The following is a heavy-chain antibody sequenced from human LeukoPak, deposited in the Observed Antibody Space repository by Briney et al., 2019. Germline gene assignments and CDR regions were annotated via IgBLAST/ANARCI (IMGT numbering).Heavy chain of an antibody. CDR3: VRATPNDSSGHYRVAGSYPPDY. CDR2: IHDSGST. V-gene: IGHV4-30-2*01. J-gene: IGHJ4*02. Sequence: SETLSLTCTVSGGSISSGDYSWNWIRQPPGKGLEWIGYIHDSGSTYYNPSLKSRVTISIDRSKNQFSLNLSSVTAADTAVYYCVRATPNDSSGHYRVAGSYPPDYWGQGTLVTVSS. D-gene: IGHD3-22*01. CDR1: GGSISSGDYS.